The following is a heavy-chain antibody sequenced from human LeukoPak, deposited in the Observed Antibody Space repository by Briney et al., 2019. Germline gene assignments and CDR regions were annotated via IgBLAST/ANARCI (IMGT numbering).Heavy chain of an antibody. D-gene: IGHD3-10*01. CDR2: ISGSGDST. J-gene: IGHJ1*01. V-gene: IGHV3-23*01. CDR1: GFTFSSYA. Sequence: GSLRLSFGASGFTFSSYAGEWVRQASGKGVGGGPGISGSGDSTFYADSVKGRFTISRDSSKNTLYLQMNSLRAEDTAVYYCAKLDSVGAVAEYFQYWGQGTLVTVSS. CDR3: AKLDSVGAVAEYFQY.